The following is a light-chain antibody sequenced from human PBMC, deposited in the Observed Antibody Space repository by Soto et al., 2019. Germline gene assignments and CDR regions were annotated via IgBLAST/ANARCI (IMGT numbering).Light chain of an antibody. CDR1: MSDIGSYNH. CDR3: ISYTDRQSYL. Sequence: QAVLTQPAWVSGSPGQSTAISGTGPMSDIGSYNHVAWYQQFPGKSPELMIYAVSGRPAGVSDRFSGSKSGITASLTISGRQTEDEADYCCISYTDRQSYLFGTGTKVTVL. CDR2: AVS. V-gene: IGLV2-14*03. J-gene: IGLJ1*01.